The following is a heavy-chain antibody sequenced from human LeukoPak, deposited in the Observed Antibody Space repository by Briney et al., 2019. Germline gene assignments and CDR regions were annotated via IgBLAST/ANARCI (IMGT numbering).Heavy chain of an antibody. V-gene: IGHV3-23*01. D-gene: IGHD4-17*01. J-gene: IGHJ4*02. CDR2: ISVGGTNT. CDR3: AKATTTVTRTTDY. CDR1: GFTFSGYA. Sequence: PGGSLRLSCAASGFTFSGYAMSWVRQAPGKGLQWVSSISVGGTNTYYADSVKGRFTISRDNSKNTLYLQMNSLGAEDSAVYYCAKATTTVTRTTDYWGQGTLVTVSS.